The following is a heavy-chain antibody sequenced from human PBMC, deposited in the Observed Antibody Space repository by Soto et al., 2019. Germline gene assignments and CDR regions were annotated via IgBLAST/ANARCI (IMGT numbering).Heavy chain of an antibody. V-gene: IGHV3-30*18. D-gene: IGHD3-10*01. Sequence: GGSLRLSCAASGFTFSSSGMHWVRQAPGKGLEWVAFISYDGNNEYYADSVKGRFTISRDNSKNTLFLQMVGLRPEGTAVYYCAKAADVDVTMEIDFWGQGTLVTVSS. CDR1: GFTFSSSG. CDR3: AKAADVDVTMEIDF. CDR2: ISYDGNNE. J-gene: IGHJ4*02.